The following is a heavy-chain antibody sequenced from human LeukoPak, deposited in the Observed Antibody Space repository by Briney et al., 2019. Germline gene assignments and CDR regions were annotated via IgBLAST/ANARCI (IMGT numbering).Heavy chain of an antibody. V-gene: IGHV1-24*01. J-gene: IGHJ4*02. CDR2: FDPEDGET. CDR1: GYTLTELS. CDR3: ATDLEGIRTFDY. D-gene: IGHD1-1*01. Sequence: ASVKVSCKVSGYTLTELSMHWVRQAPGKGLEWRGGFDPEDGETIYAQKFQGRVTMTEDTSTDTAYMELSSMRSEDTAVYYCATDLEGIRTFDYWGQGTLVTVSS.